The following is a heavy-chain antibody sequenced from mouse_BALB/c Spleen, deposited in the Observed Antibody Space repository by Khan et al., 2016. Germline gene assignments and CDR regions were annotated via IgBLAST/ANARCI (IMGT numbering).Heavy chain of an antibody. CDR1: GYAFSIYW. D-gene: IGHD2-12*01. J-gene: IGHJ2*01. CDR2: IYPGDGDT. V-gene: IGHV1-80*01. Sequence: QVQLKESGAELVRPGSSVKISCKASGYAFSIYWMNWVKQRPGQGLEWIGQIYPGDGDTDYNGKFKDKATLTADKSSSTAYMQLSSLTSEDSAVYFCARSGYCYDYWGQGTTLTVSS. CDR3: ARSGYCYDY.